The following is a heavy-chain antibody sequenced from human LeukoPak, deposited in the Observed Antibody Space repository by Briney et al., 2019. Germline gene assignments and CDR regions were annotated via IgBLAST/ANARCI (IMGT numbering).Heavy chain of an antibody. Sequence: GGSLRLSCAASGFTFSSYSMNWVRQAPGKGLEWVSSISSSSSYIYYADSVKGRFTISRDNAKNSLYLQMNSLRAEDTALYHCARDSSSWYRNWFDPWGQGTLVTVSS. D-gene: IGHD6-13*01. V-gene: IGHV3-21*04. J-gene: IGHJ5*02. CDR3: ARDSSSWYRNWFDP. CDR2: ISSSSSYI. CDR1: GFTFSSYS.